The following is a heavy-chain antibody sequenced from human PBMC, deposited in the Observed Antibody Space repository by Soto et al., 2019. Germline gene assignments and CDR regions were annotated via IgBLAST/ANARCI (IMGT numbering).Heavy chain of an antibody. CDR1: GFTFSIYS. CDR2: FSSSSSYT. J-gene: IGHJ4*02. CDR3: ARYSTVTSLFDY. D-gene: IGHD4-17*01. V-gene: IGHV3-21*05. Sequence: PGGSLRLSWAASGFTFSIYSLNWRRPAPARGLEWVSYFSSSSSYTNYADSVKGRFTISRYNANNSLYLQMNSLRAEDTAVYYCARYSTVTSLFDYWGQGTLVNVS.